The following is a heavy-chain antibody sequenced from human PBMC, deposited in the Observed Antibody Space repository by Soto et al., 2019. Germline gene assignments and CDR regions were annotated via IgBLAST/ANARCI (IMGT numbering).Heavy chain of an antibody. CDR1: GFTFSDYS. V-gene: IGHV3-21*01. D-gene: IGHD2-15*01. J-gene: IGHJ4*02. Sequence: EVQLVESGGGLVKPGGSLRLSCAASGFTFSDYSMTWVRQAPGKGLEWVSSISSTSIYIFYADSVKGRFTISRDNAKNSLYLPMNSLRAEDTSVYYCARDANLVDSWGQGTLVTVSS. CDR3: ARDANLVDS. CDR2: ISSTSIYI.